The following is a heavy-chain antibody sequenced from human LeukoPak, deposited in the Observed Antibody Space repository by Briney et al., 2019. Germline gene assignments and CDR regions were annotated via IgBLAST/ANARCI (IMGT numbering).Heavy chain of an antibody. V-gene: IGHV1-24*01. CDR3: ATDGDRHQLLNWFDP. J-gene: IGHJ5*02. Sequence: ASVKVSCKVSGYTLTELSMHWVRQAPGKGLEWMGGFDPEDGETIYAQKFQGRVTMTEDTSTDAAYMELSSLRSEDTAVYYCATDGDRHQLLNWFDPWGQGTLVTVSS. CDR1: GYTLTELS. D-gene: IGHD2-2*01. CDR2: FDPEDGET.